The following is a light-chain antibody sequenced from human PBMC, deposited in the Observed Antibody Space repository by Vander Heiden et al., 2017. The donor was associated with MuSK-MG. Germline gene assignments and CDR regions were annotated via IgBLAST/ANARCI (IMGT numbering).Light chain of an antibody. CDR3: QHDGSTGFT. Sequence: EIVLTQSPATLSLSPGERATLSCGASQSVSSGYLAWYQQKPGRAPRLLIYDASNSVTGIPDRFSRSGSGTDFTLTMSILEPEDFAVYYCQHDGSTGFTFGPGTKVDIK. J-gene: IGKJ3*01. V-gene: IGKV3D-20*01. CDR1: QSVSSGY. CDR2: DAS.